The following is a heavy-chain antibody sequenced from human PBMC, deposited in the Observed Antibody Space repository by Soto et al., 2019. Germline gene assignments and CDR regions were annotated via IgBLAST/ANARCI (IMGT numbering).Heavy chain of an antibody. CDR3: ATVVDGDYVDY. CDR1: GGSISSGYYY. D-gene: IGHD4-17*01. V-gene: IGHV4-31*03. J-gene: IGHJ4*02. Sequence: PSETLSLTCPVSGGSISSGYYYSTWIRQHPGRGLEWIGYIYYSGDTYYNPSLKSRVTMSMDTSKNQFSLKLISVTSADTAVYYCATVVDGDYVDYWGQGTLVTVSS. CDR2: IYYSGDT.